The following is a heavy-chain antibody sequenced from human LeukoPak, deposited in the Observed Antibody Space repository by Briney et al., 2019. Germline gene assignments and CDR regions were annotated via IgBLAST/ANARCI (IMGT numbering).Heavy chain of an antibody. Sequence: GGSLRLSCAASGLTFSSHWMHWVRQAPGKGLEWVAVISYDGSNKYYADSVKGRFTISRDNSKNTLYLQMNSLRAEDTAVYYCARERTHYYDSSGYLDYWGQGTLVTVSS. CDR2: ISYDGSNK. V-gene: IGHV3-30-3*01. D-gene: IGHD3-22*01. CDR1: GLTFSSHW. CDR3: ARERTHYYDSSGYLDY. J-gene: IGHJ4*02.